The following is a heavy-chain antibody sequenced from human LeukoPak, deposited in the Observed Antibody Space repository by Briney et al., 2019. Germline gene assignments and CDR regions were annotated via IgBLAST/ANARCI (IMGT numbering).Heavy chain of an antibody. D-gene: IGHD5-18*01. Sequence: GGSLRLSSAASGLTFSGYGVHWVRQAPDKGLEWVAVIWYDGNNKYYAESVKGRFTISRDNSKNTLYLQMNSLRAEDTAVYYCAKDWGYTTMVSYYFDYWGQGALVTVSS. V-gene: IGHV3-33*06. J-gene: IGHJ4*02. CDR2: IWYDGNNK. CDR1: GLTFSGYG. CDR3: AKDWGYTTMVSYYFDY.